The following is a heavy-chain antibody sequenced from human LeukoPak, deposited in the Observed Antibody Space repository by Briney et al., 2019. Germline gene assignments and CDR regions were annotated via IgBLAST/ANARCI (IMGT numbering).Heavy chain of an antibody. CDR2: INPSGGST. Sequence: ASVKVSCKASGYTFTSYYMHWVRQAPGQGLEWMGLINPSGGSTSYAQKFQGRVTMTRDTSTSTVYMELSSLRSEDTAVYYCARGYCSGGSCYSWFDPWGQGTLVTVSS. J-gene: IGHJ5*02. CDR1: GYTFTSYY. V-gene: IGHV1-46*01. CDR3: ARGYCSGGSCYSWFDP. D-gene: IGHD2-15*01.